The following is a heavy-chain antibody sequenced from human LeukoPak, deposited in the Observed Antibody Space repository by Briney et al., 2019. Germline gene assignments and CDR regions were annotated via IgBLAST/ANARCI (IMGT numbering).Heavy chain of an antibody. CDR2: IYYSGST. CDR3: ARHATRNYYDSSGYYVDY. D-gene: IGHD3-22*01. J-gene: IGHJ4*02. Sequence: SETLSLTCAVYGGSFSGYYWSWIRQPPGKGLEWIGSIYYSGSTYYNPSLKSRVTISVDTSKNQFSLKLSSVTAADTAVYYCARHATRNYYDSSGYYVDYWGQGTLVTVSS. V-gene: IGHV4-34*01. CDR1: GGSFSGYY.